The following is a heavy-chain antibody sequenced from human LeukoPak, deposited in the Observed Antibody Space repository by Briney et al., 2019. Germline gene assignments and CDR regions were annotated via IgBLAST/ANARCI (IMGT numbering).Heavy chain of an antibody. J-gene: IGHJ6*03. CDR1: GYTFTGYY. D-gene: IGHD6-13*01. CDR2: INPNSGGT. CDR3: ARDGIAAAGISGTYYMDV. V-gene: IGHV1-2*02. Sequence: ASVKVSCKASGYTFTGYYMHWVRQAPGQGLEWMGWINPNSGGTNYAQKFQGRVTMTRDTSISTAYMELSRLRSDDTAVYYCARDGIAAAGISGTYYMDVWGKGTTVTISS.